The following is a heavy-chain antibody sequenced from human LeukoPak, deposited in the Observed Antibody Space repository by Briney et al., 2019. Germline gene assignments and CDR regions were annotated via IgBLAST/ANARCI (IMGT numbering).Heavy chain of an antibody. CDR1: GGSISSSSYY. V-gene: IGHV4-39*01. Sequence: LETLSLTCTVSGGSISSSSYYWGCLRQPPGKGLEWIGSIYYSGSTYYNPSLKSRVTISVDTSKNQFSLKLSSVTAADTAVYYCARGLGYCSSTSCPEGNWFDPWGQGTLVTVSS. D-gene: IGHD2-2*01. CDR2: IYYSGST. J-gene: IGHJ5*02. CDR3: ARGLGYCSSTSCPEGNWFDP.